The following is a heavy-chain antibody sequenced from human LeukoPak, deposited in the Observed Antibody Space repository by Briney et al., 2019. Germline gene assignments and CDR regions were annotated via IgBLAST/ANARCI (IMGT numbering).Heavy chain of an antibody. V-gene: IGHV3-30*18. Sequence: GRSLRLSCAASGFTFSSYGMHWVRQAPGKGLEWVAVISYDGSNKYYADSVKGRFTISRDNSKNTLYLQMNRLRAEDTAMYYCAKSARITGTLGAFDIWGQGTMVTVSS. D-gene: IGHD1-14*01. CDR1: GFTFSSYG. J-gene: IGHJ3*02. CDR3: AKSARITGTLGAFDI. CDR2: ISYDGSNK.